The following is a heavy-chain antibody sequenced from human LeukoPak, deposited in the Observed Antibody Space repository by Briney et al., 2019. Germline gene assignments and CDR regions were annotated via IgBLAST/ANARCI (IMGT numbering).Heavy chain of an antibody. V-gene: IGHV4-59*01. D-gene: IGHD6-6*01. CDR1: GDSINKYF. CDR2: ISHSGNT. CDR3: AVLRGGRGYSSSPGYFDY. J-gene: IGHJ4*02. Sequence: SETLSLTCTVSGDSINKYFWSWLRQSPGKGLEWLGYISHSGNTNYHPSLKSRVTISLDKSNNQFSLRLSSVTAADTAVYYCAVLRGGRGYSSSPGYFDYWGQGTLVTVSS.